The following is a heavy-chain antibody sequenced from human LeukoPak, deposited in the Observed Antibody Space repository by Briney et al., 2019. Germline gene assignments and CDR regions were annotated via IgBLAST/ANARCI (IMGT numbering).Heavy chain of an antibody. D-gene: IGHD5-18*01. Sequence: PGESLRISCKGSGYSFTNYWIGWVRQMPGKGLEWMGIIYPGDSDTRYNPSFQGQVTISADKSISTAYLQWSSLKASDTAMYYCARLVDTSMARFDYWGQGTPVTVSS. CDR1: GYSFTNYW. CDR2: IYPGDSDT. J-gene: IGHJ4*02. V-gene: IGHV5-51*01. CDR3: ARLVDTSMARFDY.